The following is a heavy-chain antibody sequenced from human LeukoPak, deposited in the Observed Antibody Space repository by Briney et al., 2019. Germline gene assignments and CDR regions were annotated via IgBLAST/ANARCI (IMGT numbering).Heavy chain of an antibody. Sequence: GGSLRLSCAASGFTLSSYWMSWVRQAPGKGLEWVANIKQDGSEKNYVDSVKGRFTITRDNLENSLYLQMNGLRAEDTAIYYCARDADCSGGSCYVYWGQGTLVTVSS. CDR3: ARDADCSGGSCYVY. V-gene: IGHV3-7*01. D-gene: IGHD2-15*01. CDR1: GFTLSSYW. J-gene: IGHJ4*02. CDR2: IKQDGSEK.